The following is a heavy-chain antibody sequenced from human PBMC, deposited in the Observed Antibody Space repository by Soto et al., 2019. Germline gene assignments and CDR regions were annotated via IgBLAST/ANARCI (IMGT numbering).Heavy chain of an antibody. CDR2: FFIGGNT. CDR1: GGSISSSTYY. CDR3: ARDKITGVFAY. Sequence: SLTFTASGGSISSSTYYWCWMRQPPGKGLEWIASFFIGGNTYYNPSLKSRVTISVDTSKNQFSLKLSSVTAADTAVYYCARDKITGVFAYWGKGTPVTVAS. V-gene: IGHV4-39*02. D-gene: IGHD2-8*02. J-gene: IGHJ4*02.